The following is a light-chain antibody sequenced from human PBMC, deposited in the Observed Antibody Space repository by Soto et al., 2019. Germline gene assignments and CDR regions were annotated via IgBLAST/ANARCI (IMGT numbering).Light chain of an antibody. V-gene: IGLV2-8*01. Sequence: QSALTQPPSASGSPGQSVTISCTGTSSDVGGYNYVSWYQQHPGKAPKLMIYEVSKRPSGVPDRFSGSKSGNTASLTVSGLQAVDEADYYCSSYAGSNNPVVFGGGTKLTVL. CDR3: SSYAGSNNPVV. CDR1: SSDVGGYNY. CDR2: EVS. J-gene: IGLJ2*01.